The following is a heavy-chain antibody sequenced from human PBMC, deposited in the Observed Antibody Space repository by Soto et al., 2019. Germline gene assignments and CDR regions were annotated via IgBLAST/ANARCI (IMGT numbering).Heavy chain of an antibody. J-gene: IGHJ4*02. CDR2: IKRKSDGGTT. Sequence: GGSLRLSCAASGFTFSSYAMSWVRQAPGKGLEWVSAIKRKSDGGTTDYAAPVKGRFTISRDDSANTLYLQMNSLKTEDTAVYFCAVNDYLDYWGQGALVTVSS. CDR3: AVNDYLDY. CDR1: GFTFSSYA. V-gene: IGHV3-15*01.